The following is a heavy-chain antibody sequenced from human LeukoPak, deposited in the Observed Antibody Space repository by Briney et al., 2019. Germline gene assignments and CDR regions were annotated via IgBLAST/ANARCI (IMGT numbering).Heavy chain of an antibody. J-gene: IGHJ4*02. CDR3: ARLTGTTGGVFDY. CDR2: IIPILGIA. V-gene: IGHV1-69*04. CDR1: GGTFSSYA. D-gene: IGHD1-7*01. Sequence: PVKVSCKASGGTFSSYAISWVRQAPGQGLEWMGRIIPILGIANYAQKFQGRVTITADKSTSTAYMELSSLRSEDTAVYYCARLTGTTGGVFDYWGQGTLVTVSP.